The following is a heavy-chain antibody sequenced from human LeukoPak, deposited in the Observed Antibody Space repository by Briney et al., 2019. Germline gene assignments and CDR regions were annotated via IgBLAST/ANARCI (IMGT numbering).Heavy chain of an antibody. CDR1: GFTFSSYG. D-gene: IGHD3-10*01. CDR3: AKYRNLWCGEYDGMDV. V-gene: IGHV3-30*18. Sequence: PGRSLRLSCAASGFTFSSYGMHWVRQAPGKGLEWVAVISYDGRNKYYADYEKGRFNSSRDNSKNTLYLQMNSLRAEDTAVYYCAKYRNLWCGEYDGMDVWGQGTTVTVSS. J-gene: IGHJ6*02. CDR2: ISYDGRNK.